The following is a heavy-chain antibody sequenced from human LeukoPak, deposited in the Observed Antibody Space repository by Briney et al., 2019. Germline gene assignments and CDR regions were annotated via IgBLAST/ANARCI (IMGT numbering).Heavy chain of an antibody. D-gene: IGHD6-13*01. CDR2: INPNSGGT. Sequence: ASVKVSCKASGYTFTRYYMHWVRQAPGQGLEWMGWINPNSGGTNYAQKFQGRVTMTRDTSISTAYMELSRLRSDDTAVYYCARVGQQLANDAFDIWGQGTMVTVSS. CDR1: GYTFTRYY. CDR3: ARVGQQLANDAFDI. V-gene: IGHV1-2*02. J-gene: IGHJ3*02.